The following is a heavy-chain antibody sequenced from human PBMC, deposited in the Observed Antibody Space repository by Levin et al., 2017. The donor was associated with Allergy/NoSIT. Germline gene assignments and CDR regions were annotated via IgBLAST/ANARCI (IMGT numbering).Heavy chain of an antibody. V-gene: IGHV4-59*01. D-gene: IGHD6-19*01. CDR3: ARMGDRSGAFDS. CDR1: GGSISSYY. CDR2: IYYSGST. J-gene: IGHJ3*02. Sequence: SETLSLTCTVSGGSISSYYWSWIRQPPGKGLEWIGYIYYSGSTNYNPSLKSRVTISVDTSKNQFSLKLSSVTAADTAVYYCARMGDRSGAFDSWGQGTMVTVSS.